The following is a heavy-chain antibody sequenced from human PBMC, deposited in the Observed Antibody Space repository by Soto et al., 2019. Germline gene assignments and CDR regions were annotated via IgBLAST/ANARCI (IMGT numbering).Heavy chain of an antibody. CDR2: IYYSGST. D-gene: IGHD2-15*01. CDR1: GGSISSGGYY. Sequence: QVHLQESGPGLVKPSQTLSLTCTVSGGSISSGGYYWSWIRQHPGKGLEWIGYIYYSGSTYYNPSLKTRVAISIDTSKNQFSLKLSSVTAADTAVYYCARVLGYCSATSCYPDYWGQGTLVTVSS. CDR3: ARVLGYCSATSCYPDY. V-gene: IGHV4-31*03. J-gene: IGHJ4*02.